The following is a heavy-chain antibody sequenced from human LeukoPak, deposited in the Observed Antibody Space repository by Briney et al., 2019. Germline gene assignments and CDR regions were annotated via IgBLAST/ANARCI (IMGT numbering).Heavy chain of an antibody. CDR2: INHSGST. CDR3: ARRANDPVLPASTPFDS. CDR1: GGSFSDYY. Sequence: SETLSLTCAVYGGSFSDYYWTWIRQPPGKGLECLGDINHSGSTTYNPSLKSRDTISIDTSKNQFSLKLNSVTAADTAVYYCARRANDPVLPASTPFDSWGQGTLVTVSS. J-gene: IGHJ4*02. V-gene: IGHV4-34*01. D-gene: IGHD2-2*01.